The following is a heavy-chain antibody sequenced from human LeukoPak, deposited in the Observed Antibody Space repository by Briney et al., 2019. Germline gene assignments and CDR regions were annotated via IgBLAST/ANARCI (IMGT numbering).Heavy chain of an antibody. V-gene: IGHV3-48*01. CDR3: ARGRDSTFDY. Sequence: GGSLRLSCAASGFTFSIYSMNWVRRAPGKGLEWVSYISSSSSTIYYADSVKGRFTISRDNAKNSLYLQMNSLRAEDTAVYYCARGRDSTFDYWGQGTLVTVSS. CDR2: ISSSSSTI. J-gene: IGHJ4*02. CDR1: GFTFSIYS. D-gene: IGHD6-13*01.